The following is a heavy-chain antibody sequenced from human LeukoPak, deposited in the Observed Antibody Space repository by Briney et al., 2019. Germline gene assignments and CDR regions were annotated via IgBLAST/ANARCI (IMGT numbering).Heavy chain of an antibody. CDR3: ASRPYDFWSGYYSDWFDP. D-gene: IGHD3-3*01. J-gene: IGHJ5*02. V-gene: IGHV4-34*01. Sequence: TSETLSLTCAVYGGSFSGYYWSWIRQPPGKGLEWIGEINHSGSTNYNPSLKSRVTIPVDTSKNQFSLKLSSVTAADTAVYYCASRPYDFWSGYYSDWFDPWGQGTLVTVSS. CDR2: INHSGST. CDR1: GGSFSGYY.